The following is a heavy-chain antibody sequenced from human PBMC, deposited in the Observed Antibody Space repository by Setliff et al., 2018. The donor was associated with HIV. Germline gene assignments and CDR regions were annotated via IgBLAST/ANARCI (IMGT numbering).Heavy chain of an antibody. J-gene: IGHJ4*02. Sequence: PSETLSLTCSVTGASTSDNIYYWGWICHSPGKGLEWIASAHYSGAIFYNPSLKSRVTMSVDTSGSRFSLKLTSVTAADTAVYYCARPSFGIGGGANFDSWGRGTLVTVSS. CDR1: GASTSDNIYY. CDR3: ARPSFGIGGGANFDS. D-gene: IGHD3-3*01. CDR2: AHYSGAI. V-gene: IGHV4-39*02.